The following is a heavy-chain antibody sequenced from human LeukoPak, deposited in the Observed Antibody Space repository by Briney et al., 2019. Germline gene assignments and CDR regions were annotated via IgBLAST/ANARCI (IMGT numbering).Heavy chain of an antibody. J-gene: IGHJ6*02. CDR2: INTDGTNT. CDR3: AKELVRVTSGGMDV. V-gene: IGHV3-74*01. CDR1: GFTFSNYW. D-gene: IGHD3-10*01. Sequence: PGGSLRLSCAASGFTFSNYWMSWVRQAPGKGPVWVSRINTDGTNTAYAASVKGRFTISRDNAYNTLYLQMNSLRAEDTAVYYCAKELVRVTSGGMDVWGQGTTVTVSS.